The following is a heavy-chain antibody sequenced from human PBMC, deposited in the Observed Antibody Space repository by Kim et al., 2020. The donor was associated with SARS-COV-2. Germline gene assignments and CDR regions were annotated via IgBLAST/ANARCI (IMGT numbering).Heavy chain of an antibody. V-gene: IGHV4-59*08. Sequence: SETLSLTCTVSGGSISSYYWSWIRQPPGKGLEWIGYIYYSGSTNYNPSLKSRVTISVDTSKNQFSLKLSSVTAADTAVYYCAGRGYSYGYNMVWYFDLWGRGTLVTVSS. D-gene: IGHD5-18*01. CDR3: AGRGYSYGYNMVWYFDL. J-gene: IGHJ2*01. CDR1: GGSISSYY. CDR2: IYYSGST.